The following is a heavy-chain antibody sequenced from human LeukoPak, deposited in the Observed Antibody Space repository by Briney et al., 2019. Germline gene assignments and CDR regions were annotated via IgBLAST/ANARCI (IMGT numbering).Heavy chain of an antibody. D-gene: IGHD3-22*01. CDR2: INPNSGGT. Sequence: ASVKVSCKASGYTFTGYYMHWVRQAPGQGLEWMGWINPNSGGTNYAQKFQGRVTMTRDTSISTAYMELSRLRSDDTAVYYCASVGYDSSGYYRYFAYWGQGTLVTVYS. J-gene: IGHJ4*02. CDR1: GYTFTGYY. V-gene: IGHV1-2*02. CDR3: ASVGYDSSGYYRYFAY.